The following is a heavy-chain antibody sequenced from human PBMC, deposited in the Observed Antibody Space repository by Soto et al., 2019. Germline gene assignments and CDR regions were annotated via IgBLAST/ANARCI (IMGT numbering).Heavy chain of an antibody. V-gene: IGHV3-23*01. J-gene: IGHJ4*02. CDR3: AKALRNIVLMVYPFDY. CDR2: ISGSGGST. D-gene: IGHD2-8*01. CDR1: GFTFSSYA. Sequence: GGSLRLSCAASGFTFSSYAMSWVRQAPGKGLEWVSAISGSGGSTYYADSVKGRFTISRDNSKNTLYLQMNSLRAEDTAVYYCAKALRNIVLMVYPFDYWGQGTLVTVSS.